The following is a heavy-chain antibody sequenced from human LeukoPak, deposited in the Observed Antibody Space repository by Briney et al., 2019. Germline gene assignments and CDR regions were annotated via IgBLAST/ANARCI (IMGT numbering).Heavy chain of an antibody. D-gene: IGHD2-15*01. J-gene: IGHJ4*02. V-gene: IGHV3-23*01. CDR2: LSRGGSTT. CDR3: ARQQRIRHCSEGVCTEGYYFDY. CDR1: GFAFNMFA. Sequence: GGSLRLSCAGTGFAFNMFAIDWVRQAPGKGLEWVSGLSRGGSTTNYADSVKGRFTISRDKSQDSVFLQLNSLRPEDTAVYYCARQQRIRHCSEGVCTEGYYFDYWGQGTLVTVSS.